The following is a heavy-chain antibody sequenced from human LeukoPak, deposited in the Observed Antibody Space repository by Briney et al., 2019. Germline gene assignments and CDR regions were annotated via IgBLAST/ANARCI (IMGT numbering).Heavy chain of an antibody. CDR2: IIPIFDIA. CDR3: AGYTTVAGTVNWFDP. D-gene: IGHD6-19*01. CDR1: GGTFSSYA. Sequence: ASVKVSCKASGGTFSSYAISWVRQAPGQGLEWMGRIIPIFDIANYAQKFQGRVTITADKSTSTAYMELSSLRSEDTAVYYCAGYTTVAGTVNWFDPWGQGTLVTVSS. V-gene: IGHV1-69*04. J-gene: IGHJ5*02.